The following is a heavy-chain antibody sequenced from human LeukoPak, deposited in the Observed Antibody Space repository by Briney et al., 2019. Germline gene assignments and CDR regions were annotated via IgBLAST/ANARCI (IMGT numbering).Heavy chain of an antibody. CDR2: ISSSSSYI. J-gene: IGHJ4*02. Sequence: PGGSLRLSCAASGFTFSSYSMNWVRQAPGKGLEWISSISSSSSYIYNADSVKGRFTISRDNAKNSLYLQMNSLRAEDTAVYYCARDMIGVVTATHFDYWGQGTLVTVSS. V-gene: IGHV3-21*01. CDR1: GFTFSSYS. CDR3: ARDMIGVVTATHFDY. D-gene: IGHD2-21*02.